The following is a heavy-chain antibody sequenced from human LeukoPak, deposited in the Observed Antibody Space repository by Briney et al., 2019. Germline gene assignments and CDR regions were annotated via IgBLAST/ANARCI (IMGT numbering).Heavy chain of an antibody. J-gene: IGHJ3*02. V-gene: IGHV3-23*01. CDR2: ISGTADSK. CDR3: AKADATIGGAFDT. Sequence: GGSLRLSCAASRFTFRNYAMSWVRQAPGRGLEWLSIISGTADSKYCADSVKGRFTISRDNPRSTLYLEMKSLRAEDTAVYYCAKADATIGGAFDTWGQGTMVIVSS. CDR1: RFTFRNYA. D-gene: IGHD3-16*01.